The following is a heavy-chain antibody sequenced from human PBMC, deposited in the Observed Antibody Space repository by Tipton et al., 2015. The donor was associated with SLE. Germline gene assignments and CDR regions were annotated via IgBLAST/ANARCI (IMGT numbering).Heavy chain of an antibody. CDR3: ARRGGYRAYEDYFDS. J-gene: IGHJ4*02. D-gene: IGHD5-12*01. V-gene: IGHV3-23*01. CDR1: GFIFTTYA. Sequence: SLRLSCAASGFIFTTYAMTWVRQAPGKGLEWVSAISGGIITTDYADSVKGQFTISRDNSKRMVYLQMDGLRVDDTAVYYCARRGGYRAYEDYFDSWGQGTLVTVSS. CDR2: ISGGIITT.